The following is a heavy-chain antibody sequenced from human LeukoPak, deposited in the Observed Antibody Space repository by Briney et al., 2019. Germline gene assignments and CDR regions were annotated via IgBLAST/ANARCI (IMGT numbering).Heavy chain of an antibody. CDR1: GFTFSNAY. CDR2: ISYDGSNK. Sequence: GGSLRLSCAASGFTFSNAYMIWVRQAPGKGLGWVAVISYDGSNKYYADSVKGRFTISRDNSKNTLYLQMNSLRAEDTAVYYCARRRAVVVAAHLFDYWGQGTLVTVSS. J-gene: IGHJ4*02. D-gene: IGHD2-15*01. V-gene: IGHV3-30-3*01. CDR3: ARRRAVVVAAHLFDY.